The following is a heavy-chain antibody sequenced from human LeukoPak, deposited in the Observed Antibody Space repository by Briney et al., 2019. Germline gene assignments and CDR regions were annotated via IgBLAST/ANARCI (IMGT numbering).Heavy chain of an antibody. CDR3: AREPYSNPHYGMDV. D-gene: IGHD4-11*01. J-gene: IGHJ6*02. CDR1: GYTFTGYY. Sequence: RASVKVSCKASGYTFTGYYMHWVRQAPGQGLEWMGRINPNSGGTNYAQKFQGRVTMTRDTSISTAYMELSRLRSDDTAVYYCAREPYSNPHYGMDVWGQGTTVTVSS. V-gene: IGHV1-2*06. CDR2: INPNSGGT.